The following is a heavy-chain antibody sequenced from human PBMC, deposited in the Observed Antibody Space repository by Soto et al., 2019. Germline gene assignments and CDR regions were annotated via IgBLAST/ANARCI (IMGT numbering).Heavy chain of an antibody. V-gene: IGHV4-30-4*01. CDR3: ARVADTPASIWFDP. Sequence: PSETLSLTCTVSGGSISSGDYYWSWIRQPPGKGLEWIGYIYYSASTYYRPSLNSRVTISVDTSKKQFSLKLSSVTAADTAVYYCARVADTPASIWFDPWGQGTLVTVSS. J-gene: IGHJ5*02. D-gene: IGHD2-15*01. CDR1: GGSISSGDYY. CDR2: IYYSAST.